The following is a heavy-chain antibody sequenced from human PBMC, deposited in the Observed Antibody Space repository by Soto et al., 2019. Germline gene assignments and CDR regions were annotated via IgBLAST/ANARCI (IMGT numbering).Heavy chain of an antibody. CDR3: AKVSVGDYGDYVDGMDV. CDR1: GFTFSSYA. J-gene: IGHJ6*02. Sequence: EVQLLESGGGLVQPGGSLRLSCAASGFTFSSYAMSWFRQAPGKGLEWVSAISGSGGSTYYADSVKGRFTISRDNSKNTLYLQMNSLRAEDTAVYYCAKVSVGDYGDYVDGMDVWGQGTTVTVSS. CDR2: ISGSGGST. D-gene: IGHD4-17*01. V-gene: IGHV3-23*01.